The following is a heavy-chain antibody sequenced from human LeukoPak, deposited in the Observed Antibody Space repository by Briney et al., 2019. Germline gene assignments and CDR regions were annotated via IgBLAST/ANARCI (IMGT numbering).Heavy chain of an antibody. CDR3: AKRYYYDSGSPFDY. CDR2: ISGDAVST. D-gene: IGHD3-10*01. Sequence: GGSLRLSCAASGFTFTGYAMSWLRQAPGKELDFVSAISGDAVSTFYADSVKGRFTVSRDNSQNTLFLQLNSLRAEDTAVYYCAKRYYYDSGSPFDYWGLGTLVTVSS. CDR1: GFTFTGYA. J-gene: IGHJ4*02. V-gene: IGHV3-23*01.